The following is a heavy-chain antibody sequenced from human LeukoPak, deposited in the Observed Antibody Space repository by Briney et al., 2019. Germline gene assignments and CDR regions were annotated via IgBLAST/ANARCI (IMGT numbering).Heavy chain of an antibody. CDR3: STPSF. J-gene: IGHJ4*02. CDR2: ISSSGGNT. CDR1: GFTFSTYA. V-gene: IGHV3-23*01. Sequence: GGSLRLSCAASGFTFSTYAMSWVRQAPGKGLEWVSAISSSGGNTYYADSVKGRFTISRDSSKNTLFLQMNTLRAEDTAIYYCSTPSFWGQGTLVTVSS.